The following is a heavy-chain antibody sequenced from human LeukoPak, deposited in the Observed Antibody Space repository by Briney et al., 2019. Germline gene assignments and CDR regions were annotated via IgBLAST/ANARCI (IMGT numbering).Heavy chain of an antibody. V-gene: IGHV3-30-3*01. D-gene: IGHD2-15*01. CDR2: ISYVGSDK. Sequence: GGSLRLSCAASGFTFSSFAMHWVRQAPGKGLEWVAVISYVGSDKDYADSVKGRFTISRDNSKNTLYLQMNSLRAEDTAVYYCERTDLGYCSGGSCSAFDIWGHGTMVTVSS. J-gene: IGHJ3*02. CDR1: GFTFSSFA. CDR3: ERTDLGYCSGGSCSAFDI.